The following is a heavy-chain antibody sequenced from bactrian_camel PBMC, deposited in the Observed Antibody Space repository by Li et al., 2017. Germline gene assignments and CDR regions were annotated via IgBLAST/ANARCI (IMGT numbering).Heavy chain of an antibody. J-gene: IGHJ4*01. V-gene: IGHV3S54*01. Sequence: HAQLVESGGDSVQAGGSLRLSCVASGYVYKDKCMAWFRQAPGKEREKVASFYTGGHNTQYADSVKGRFTISQDATKDTVHLQMTRLRPEDTAMYYCAADRTWFQCTLETISTGRGGRGTQVTVS. CDR1: GYVYKDKC. CDR3: AADRTWFQCTLETISTGR. D-gene: IGHD4*01. CDR2: FYTGGHNT.